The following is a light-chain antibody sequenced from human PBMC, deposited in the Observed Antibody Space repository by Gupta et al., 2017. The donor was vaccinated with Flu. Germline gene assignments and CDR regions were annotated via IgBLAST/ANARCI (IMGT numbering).Light chain of an antibody. CDR3: RQHNTYPLT. Sequence: DIQMTQSPSSLSASVGDRVTITCRSGQGIRDDVGWFQQKPGKAPKRLIYAASSLQSGVPSRFSGSGSGTEFTLTISSLQPEDFATYYCRQHNTYPLTFGGWTKVEIK. CDR2: AAS. V-gene: IGKV1-17*01. J-gene: IGKJ4*01. CDR1: QGIRDD.